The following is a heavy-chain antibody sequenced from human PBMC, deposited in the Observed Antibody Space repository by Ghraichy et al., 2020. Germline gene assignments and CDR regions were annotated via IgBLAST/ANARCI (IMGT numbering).Heavy chain of an antibody. CDR2: IYYSGST. CDR3: ARPRGLKGGGNSEYP. D-gene: IGHD4-23*01. CDR1: GGSISSSSYY. J-gene: IGHJ5*02. V-gene: IGHV4-39*01. Sequence: SETLSLTCTVSGGSISSSSYYWGWIRQPPGKGLEWIGSIYYSGSTYYNPSLKSRVTISVDTSKNQFSLKLSSVTAADTAVYYCARPRGLKGGGNSEYPWGQGTLVTVSS.